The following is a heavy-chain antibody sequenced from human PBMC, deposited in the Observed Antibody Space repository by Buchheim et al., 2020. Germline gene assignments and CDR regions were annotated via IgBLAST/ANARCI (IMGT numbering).Heavy chain of an antibody. CDR2: TRNKANFYTT. CDR3: ARERRVADGDYMIYYFDY. Sequence: EVQLVESGGGLVQPGGSLRLSCAASGFTFSAHWMHWVRQAPGKGLEWVGRTRNKANFYTTEYAASVKGRFTISRDDSKSSLYLQMNSLKTEDTAVYYCARERRVADGDYMIYYFDYWGQGTL. V-gene: IGHV3-72*01. D-gene: IGHD4-17*01. CDR1: GFTFSAHW. J-gene: IGHJ4*02.